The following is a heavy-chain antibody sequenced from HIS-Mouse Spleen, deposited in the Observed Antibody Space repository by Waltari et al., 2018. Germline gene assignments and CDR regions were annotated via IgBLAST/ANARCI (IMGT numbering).Heavy chain of an antibody. CDR2: IIPILGIA. V-gene: IGHV1-69*04. J-gene: IGHJ3*02. CDR1: GGTFSSYA. CDR3: ARAHGDYDAFDI. D-gene: IGHD4-17*01. Sequence: QVQLVQSGAEVKKPGSSVKVSCKASGGTFSSYAISWVRQAPGQGLEWMGRIIPILGIANYEQKVQGRVTITADKSTSTAYMELSSLRAEDTAVYYCARAHGDYDAFDIWGQGTMVTVSS.